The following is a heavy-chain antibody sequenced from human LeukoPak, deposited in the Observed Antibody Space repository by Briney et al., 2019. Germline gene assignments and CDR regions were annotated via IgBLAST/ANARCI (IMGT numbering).Heavy chain of an antibody. V-gene: IGHV4-34*01. J-gene: IGHJ4*02. D-gene: IGHD2-15*01. Sequence: KPSETLSLTCAVYGGSFSGYYWSWIRQPPGKGLEWIGEINHSGSTNYNPSLKSRVTISVDTSKNQFPLKLSSVTAADTAVYYCARALYCSGGSCYSQMYYFDYWGQGTLVTVSS. CDR2: INHSGST. CDR3: ARALYCSGGSCYSQMYYFDY. CDR1: GGSFSGYY.